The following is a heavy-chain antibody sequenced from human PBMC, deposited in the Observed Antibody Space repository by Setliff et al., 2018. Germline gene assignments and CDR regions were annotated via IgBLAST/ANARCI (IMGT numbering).Heavy chain of an antibody. V-gene: IGHV1-3*01. D-gene: IGHD3-3*01. CDR2: INAGNGNT. CDR3: ARDTYIGDFWSGYYIQGQFDP. J-gene: IGHJ5*02. CDR1: GYTFTSYA. Sequence: VASVKVSCKASGYTFTSYAMHWVRQAPGQRLEWMGWINAGNGNTKYSQKFQGRVTITRDTSANTAYMELSSLRSEDTAVYYCARDTYIGDFWSGYYIQGQFDPWGQGTLVTV.